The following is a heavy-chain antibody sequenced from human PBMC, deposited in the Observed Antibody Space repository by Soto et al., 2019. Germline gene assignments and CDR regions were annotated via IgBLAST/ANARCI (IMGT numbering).Heavy chain of an antibody. CDR3: AVLAAAGIFDY. CDR2: ISSSSSYI. V-gene: IGHV3-21*01. Sequence: EVQLVESGGGLVKPGGSLRLSCAASGLTFSSYSMNWVRQAPGKGLEWVSSISSSSSYIYYADSVKGRFTISRDNAKNSLYLQRNSLRAEDTAVYYCAVLAAAGIFDYWGQGTLVTVSP. CDR1: GLTFSSYS. J-gene: IGHJ4*02. D-gene: IGHD6-13*01.